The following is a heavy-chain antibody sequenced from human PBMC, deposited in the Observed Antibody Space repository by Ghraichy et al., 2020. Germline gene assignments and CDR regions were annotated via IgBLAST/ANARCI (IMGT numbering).Heavy chain of an antibody. CDR3: AKDLRAYSSTLDY. J-gene: IGHJ4*02. V-gene: IGHV3-23*01. CDR1: GFTFSSYA. CDR2: ISGSGTST. Sequence: GGSLRLSCAASGFTFSSYAMSWVRQAPGKGLEWVSAISGSGTSTYYADSVKGRFTISRDNSKNTLYLQMNSLRAEDTAVYYCAKDLRAYSSTLDYWGQGTLVTVSS. D-gene: IGHD6-13*01.